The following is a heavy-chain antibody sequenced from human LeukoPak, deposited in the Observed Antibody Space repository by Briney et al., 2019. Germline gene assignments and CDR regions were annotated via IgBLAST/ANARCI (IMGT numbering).Heavy chain of an antibody. Sequence: SETLSLTCTVSGGSISSYYWSWIRQPPGKGLDWIGYIYYSGSTNYNPSLKSRVTISVDTSKNQFSLKLSSVTAADTAVYYCARAAYSSSWYWFDPWGQGTLVTVSS. J-gene: IGHJ5*02. V-gene: IGHV4-59*01. CDR3: ARAAYSSSWYWFDP. D-gene: IGHD6-13*01. CDR2: IYYSGST. CDR1: GGSISSYY.